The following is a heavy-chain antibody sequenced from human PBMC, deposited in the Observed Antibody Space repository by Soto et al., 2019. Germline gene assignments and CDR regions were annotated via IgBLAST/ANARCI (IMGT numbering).Heavy chain of an antibody. D-gene: IGHD2-15*01. CDR3: ARDRGVAAIVFWSDX. J-gene: IGHJ5*02. CDR2: ITGIDGRT. V-gene: IGHV3-23*01. CDR1: GFTFGNYA. Sequence: LRLYCVGSGFTFGNYAMSWFRQAPGKGLEWVSSITGIDGRTYYADSVKGRFTISSDNPKNSLYLQMNSLRAEDTAVYYCARDRGVAAIVFWSDXWGQGTMVTVSX.